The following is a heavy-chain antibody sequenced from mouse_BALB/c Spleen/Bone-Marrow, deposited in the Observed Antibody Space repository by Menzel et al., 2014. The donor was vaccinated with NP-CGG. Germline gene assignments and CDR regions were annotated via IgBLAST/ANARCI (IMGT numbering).Heavy chain of an antibody. D-gene: IGHD2-4*01. J-gene: IGHJ3*01. CDR2: VYPGNSGA. Sequence: EVQLQQSGTVLARPGASVKMSCKASGYSFTNYWMHWIKQRPGQGLEWVGAVYPGNSGARYNQKFKGKAKLTAVTSASIAYMELSSLTNEDSAGYYCSRDNYAFAYWGQGTLVTVSA. V-gene: IGHV1-5*01. CDR3: SRDNYAFAY. CDR1: GYSFTNYW.